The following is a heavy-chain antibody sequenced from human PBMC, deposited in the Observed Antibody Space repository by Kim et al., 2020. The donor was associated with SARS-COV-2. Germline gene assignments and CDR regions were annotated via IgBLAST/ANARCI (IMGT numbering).Heavy chain of an antibody. Sequence: ADSVKGRFTISRDNSKNTLYLQMNSLRAEDTAVYYCARDYRGLYYYGMDVWGQGTTVTVSS. V-gene: IGHV3-33*01. J-gene: IGHJ6*02. CDR3: ARDYRGLYYYGMDV. D-gene: IGHD1-26*01.